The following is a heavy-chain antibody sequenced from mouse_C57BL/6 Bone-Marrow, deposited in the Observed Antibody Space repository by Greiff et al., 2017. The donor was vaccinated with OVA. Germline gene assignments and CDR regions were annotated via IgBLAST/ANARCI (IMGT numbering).Heavy chain of an antibody. V-gene: IGHV10-1*01. Sequence: EVKLQESGGGLVQPKGSLKLSCAASGFSFNTYAMNWVRQAPGKGLEWVARIRSKSNNYATYYADSVKDRFTISRDDSESMLYLQMNNLKTEDTAMYYCVRAYYGFDYWGQGTTLTVSS. CDR2: IRSKSNNYAT. CDR3: VRAYYGFDY. J-gene: IGHJ2*01. CDR1: GFSFNTYA. D-gene: IGHD2-10*01.